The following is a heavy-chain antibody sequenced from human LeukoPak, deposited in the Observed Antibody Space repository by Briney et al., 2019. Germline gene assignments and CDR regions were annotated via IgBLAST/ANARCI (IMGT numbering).Heavy chain of an antibody. V-gene: IGHV1-18*01. J-gene: IGHJ4*02. D-gene: IGHD6-19*01. CDR1: GYTFITYA. CDR3: ARSSLAVAGSVFDY. CDR2: ISTYNGNT. Sequence: ASVKVSCKASGYTFITYAISWVRQAPGQGLEWMGWISTYNGNTNYAQKLQGRVSMTTDTSTSTAYMELRSLRSDDTAVYYCARSSLAVAGSVFDYWGQGTLVTVSS.